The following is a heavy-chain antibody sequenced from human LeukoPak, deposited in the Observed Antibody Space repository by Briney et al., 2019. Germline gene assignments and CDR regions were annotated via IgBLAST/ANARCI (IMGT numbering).Heavy chain of an antibody. CDR2: IRPRGDNT. CDR1: GFTFSSYD. V-gene: IGHV3-23*01. Sequence: GGALRLSCAASGFTFSSYDMTWVRQAAGGWREWVSSIRPRGDNTYYGDSVEGRFTISRDNSKNTVYLQMTNMNVDDTAVYYCARVAGWHWFDPWGPGTLVTVSS. CDR3: ARVAGWHWFDP. J-gene: IGHJ5*02. D-gene: IGHD2-15*01.